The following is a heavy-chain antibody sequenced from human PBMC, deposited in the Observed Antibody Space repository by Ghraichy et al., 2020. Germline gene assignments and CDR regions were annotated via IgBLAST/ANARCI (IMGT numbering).Heavy chain of an antibody. Sequence: SETLSLTYTVSGGAISSFHWSWIRQSPGKGLEWIANLDSSEITNYNPSLKSRITMSVDASKNQISLTLRSVTAADTAVYYCATRPPKWNYFESWGQGTRVTVSS. V-gene: IGHV4-4*08. D-gene: IGHD1-26*01. CDR2: LDSSEIT. CDR1: GGAISSFH. CDR3: ATRPPKWNYFES. J-gene: IGHJ4*02.